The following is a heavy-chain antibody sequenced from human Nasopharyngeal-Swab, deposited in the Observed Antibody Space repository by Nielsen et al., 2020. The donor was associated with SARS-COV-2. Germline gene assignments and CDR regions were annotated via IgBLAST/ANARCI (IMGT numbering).Heavy chain of an antibody. V-gene: IGHV3-23*01. D-gene: IGHD6-19*01. CDR1: GFTFSSYA. CDR3: AKGMDSSGFHGFEI. CDR2: INYNSGIT. Sequence: GGSLRLSCTASGFTFSSYAMNWVRQAPGKGLEWVSTINYNSGITYSADSVRGRFTIFRDNSENTLFLQMNSLMAEDTAMYFCAKGMDSSGFHGFEIWGQGTMVTVSS. J-gene: IGHJ3*02.